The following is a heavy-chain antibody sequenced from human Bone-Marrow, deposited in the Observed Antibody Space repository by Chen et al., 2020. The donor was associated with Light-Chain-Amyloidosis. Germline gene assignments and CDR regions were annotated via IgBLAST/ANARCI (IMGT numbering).Heavy chain of an antibody. J-gene: IGHJ5*02. CDR1: SGSFSGYY. Sequence: QVQLQQWGAGRLKPSETLSLTCGVYSGSFSGYYWTWIRQSPGKELEWIGEINHSGSINYKSSLKNRVTISVDTSKKQFSLRLTSLTAADTGVYYCVRGRCQPPELDPWGQGSQVIVSS. CDR3: VRGRCQPPELDP. CDR2: INHSGSI. D-gene: IGHD1-26*01. V-gene: IGHV4-34*01.